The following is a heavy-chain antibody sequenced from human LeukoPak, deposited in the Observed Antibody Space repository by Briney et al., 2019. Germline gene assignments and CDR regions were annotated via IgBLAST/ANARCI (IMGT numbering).Heavy chain of an antibody. CDR2: ISINGGST. Sequence: PGGSLRLSCSASGPALRTYAVQSVRQPPGKGLYYVSAISINGGSTYYADSVRGRFTISRDNSKNTLYLQMSSVRPDDTAVSECVRTYDQNPLGWFDPWGQGTLVTVSS. J-gene: IGHJ5*02. V-gene: IGHV3-64D*06. D-gene: IGHD5-12*01. CDR3: VRTYDQNPLGWFDP. CDR1: GPALRTYA.